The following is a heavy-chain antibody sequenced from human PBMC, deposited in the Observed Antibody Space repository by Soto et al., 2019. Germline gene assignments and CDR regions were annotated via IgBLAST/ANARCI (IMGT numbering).Heavy chain of an antibody. CDR3: ARGVGGLHXGELSLDYHYYSMDV. CDR2: IGTAGDT. J-gene: IGHJ6*03. D-gene: IGHD3-16*02. Sequence: GGSLRLSCAASGFTFSSYDMHWVRQATGKGLEWVSAIGTAGDTYYPGSVKGRFTISRENAKNSLYLQMNSLRAGDTAVYYCARGVGGLHXGELSLDYHYYSMDVWGKGNTVTVS. CDR1: GFTFSSYD. V-gene: IGHV3-13*01.